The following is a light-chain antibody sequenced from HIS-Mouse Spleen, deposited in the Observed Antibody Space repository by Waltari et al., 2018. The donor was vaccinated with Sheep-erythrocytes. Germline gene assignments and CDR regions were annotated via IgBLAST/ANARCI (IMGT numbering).Light chain of an antibody. Sequence: QSALTQPRPVSGSPGQSVTISCTGTTSHVCGYNYVSWYQQHPGKAPKLMIYDVSKRPSGVPDRFSGSKSGNTASLTISGLQAEDEADYYCCSYAGSYNHVFATGTKVTVL. CDR2: DVS. CDR3: CSYAGSYNHV. V-gene: IGLV2-11*01. CDR1: TSHVCGYNY. J-gene: IGLJ1*01.